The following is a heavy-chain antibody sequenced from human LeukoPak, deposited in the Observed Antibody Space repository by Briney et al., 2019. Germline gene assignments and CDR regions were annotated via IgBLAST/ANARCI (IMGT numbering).Heavy chain of an antibody. CDR1: GFTFSSYA. J-gene: IGHJ4*02. V-gene: IGHV3-23*01. CDR2: ISGSGGST. Sequence: GGSLRLSCAASGFTFSSYAMSWVRQAPGKRLEWVSAISGSGGSTYYADSVKGRFTISKDNSKNTLYLQMNSLRAEDTAVYYCAKETMIVVVITGDYFDYWGQGTLVTVSS. D-gene: IGHD3-22*01. CDR3: AKETMIVVVITGDYFDY.